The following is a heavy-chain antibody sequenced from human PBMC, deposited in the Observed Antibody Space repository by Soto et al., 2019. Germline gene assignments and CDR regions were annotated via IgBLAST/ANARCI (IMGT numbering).Heavy chain of an antibody. D-gene: IGHD2-15*01. V-gene: IGHV3-48*01. CDR3: AQDCAGTCWFAY. CDR2: INRDSSVI. CDR1: GFSFSDFS. J-gene: IGHJ4*02. Sequence: ESGGGKVQPGGSLRLSCAGSGFSFSDFSMNWVRQAPGKGLEWISYINRDSSVIMYADSLRGRVTISRDNAKNTLFLQISRLRVEDTAVYYCAQDCAGTCWFAYWGPGIPVTVSS.